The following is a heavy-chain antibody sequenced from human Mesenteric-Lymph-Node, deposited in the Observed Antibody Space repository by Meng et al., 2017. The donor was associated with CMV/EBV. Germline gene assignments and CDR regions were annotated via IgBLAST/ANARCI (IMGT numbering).Heavy chain of an antibody. CDR2: SSSSGDDI. V-gene: IGHV3-11*01. J-gene: IGHJ6*02. CDR1: GFTFNDYY. Sequence: LSCAASGFTFNDYYMTWIRQAPGKGLEWVSHSSSSGDDINYVDSVRGRFTISRDNAKNALYLQMNSLRADDTAVYYCARGNYGMDVWGQGTTVTVSS. CDR3: ARGNYGMDV.